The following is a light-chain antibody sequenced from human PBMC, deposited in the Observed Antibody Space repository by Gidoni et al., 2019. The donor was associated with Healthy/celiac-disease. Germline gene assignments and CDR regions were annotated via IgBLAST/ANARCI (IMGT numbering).Light chain of an antibody. J-gene: IGKJ1*01. CDR2: AAS. CDR3: QQSYSTSWT. V-gene: IGKV1-39*01. Sequence: DIQMTQSPSSLSASVGDRVTITCRASQSISSYLNWYQQKPGKAPKLLIYAASSLQSGVTSRFSGSGSGTDFTITISSMQPEDFATYYCQQSYSTSWTFGQGTKVEIK. CDR1: QSISSY.